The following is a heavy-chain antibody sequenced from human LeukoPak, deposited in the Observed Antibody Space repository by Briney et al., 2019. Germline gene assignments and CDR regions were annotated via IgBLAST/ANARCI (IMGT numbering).Heavy chain of an antibody. D-gene: IGHD3-22*01. V-gene: IGHV1-2*02. CDR1: GYTFPGYY. Sequence: SVKVSCKASGYTFPGYYMHWVRQAPGQGLEWMGWINPNSGGTNYAQKFQGRVTMTRDTSISTAYMELSRLRSDDTAVYYCARNFYFDSSGYYHYWGQGTLVTVSS. CDR2: INPNSGGT. J-gene: IGHJ4*02. CDR3: ARNFYFDSSGYYHY.